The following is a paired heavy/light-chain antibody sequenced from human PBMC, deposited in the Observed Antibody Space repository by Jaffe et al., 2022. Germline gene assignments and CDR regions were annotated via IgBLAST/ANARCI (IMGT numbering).Light chain of an antibody. CDR2: RNN. V-gene: IGLV1-47*01. J-gene: IGLJ3*02. CDR1: SSNIGSNY. Sequence: QSVLTQPPSASGTPGQRVTISCSGSSSNIGSNYVFWYQQFPGTAPKLLIYRNNQRPSGVPDRFSGSKSGTSASLAISGLRSEDEADYYCATWDDSLSGWVFGGGTKLTVL. CDR3: ATWDDSLSGWV.
Heavy chain of an antibody. Sequence: QVQLQESGPGLVKPSQTLSLTCTVSGDSISSGSYYWSWIRQPAGKGLEWIGRIYTSGSTNYNPSLKSRVTMSVDTSKNQFSLKLSSVTAADTAVYYCAREGREYYYNSASYLYYFDFWGQGTLVTVSS. CDR3: AREGREYYYNSASYLYYFDF. D-gene: IGHD3-10*01. V-gene: IGHV4-61*02. J-gene: IGHJ4*02. CDR2: IYTSGST. CDR1: GDSISSGSYY.